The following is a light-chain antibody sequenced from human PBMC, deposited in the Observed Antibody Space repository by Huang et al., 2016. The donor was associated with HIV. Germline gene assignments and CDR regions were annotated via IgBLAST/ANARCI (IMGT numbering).Light chain of an antibody. J-gene: IGKJ4*01. Sequence: EIVLTQSPATLSLSPGERAALSCRATKSINNNVAWYQQKPGQSPRLLIYGASTRATGIPARVRGSGSGTEFTLTISSLQSEDFAVYYCQQYNNWPPLLTFGGGTKVEIK. CDR2: GAS. CDR1: KSINNN. CDR3: QQYNNWPPLLT. V-gene: IGKV3-15*01.